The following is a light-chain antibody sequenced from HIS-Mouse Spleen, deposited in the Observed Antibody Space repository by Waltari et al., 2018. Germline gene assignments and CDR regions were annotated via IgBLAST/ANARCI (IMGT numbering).Light chain of an antibody. V-gene: IGLV2-11*02. CDR2: DVS. J-gene: IGLJ3*02. Sequence: QSALTQPRSVSGSPGQSVTISCTGTSSDGGGYNYVSWYQQHPGKAPKLMIYDVSTRPSGVPDRFSGSKSGTSASLTISGLQAEDEADYYCCSYAGSYTWVFGGGTKLTVL. CDR1: SSDGGGYNY. CDR3: CSYAGSYTWV.